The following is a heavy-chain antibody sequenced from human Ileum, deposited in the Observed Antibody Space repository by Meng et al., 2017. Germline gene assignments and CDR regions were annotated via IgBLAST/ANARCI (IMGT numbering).Heavy chain of an antibody. Sequence: VPLQESVPGLVKASETLSLTCSVSGGSITNYYLIWIRQSPGKGLEWLGNSHKTGGSNDNPSLSSRLTIWMDTSNNQFSLELTSLTAADTALYYCAIGWGWTADHWGQGILVTVSS. D-gene: IGHD3-10*01. V-gene: IGHV4-59*03. CDR2: SHKTGGS. CDR3: AIGWGWTADH. CDR1: GGSITNYY. J-gene: IGHJ5*02.